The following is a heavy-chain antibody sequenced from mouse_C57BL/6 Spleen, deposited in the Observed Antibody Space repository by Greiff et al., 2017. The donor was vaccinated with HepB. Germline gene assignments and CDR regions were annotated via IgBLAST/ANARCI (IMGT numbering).Heavy chain of an antibody. CDR2: IYPGDGDT. CDR3: EIAYYSNRTWFAY. V-gene: IGHV1-80*01. Sequence: QVQLQQSGAELVKPGASVKISCKASGYAFSSYWMNWVKQRPGKGLEWIGQIYPGDGDTNYNGKFKGKATLTADKSSSTAYMQLSSLTSEDSAVYFCEIAYYSNRTWFAYWGQGTLVTVSA. D-gene: IGHD2-5*01. J-gene: IGHJ3*01. CDR1: GYAFSSYW.